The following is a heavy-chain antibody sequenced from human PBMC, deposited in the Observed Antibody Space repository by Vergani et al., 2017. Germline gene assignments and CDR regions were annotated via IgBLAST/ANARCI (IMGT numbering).Heavy chain of an antibody. CDR2: INHSGST. CDR1: GGSFSGYY. V-gene: IGHV4-34*01. Sequence: QVQLQQWGAGLLKPSETLSLTCAVYGGSFSGYYWSWIRQPPGKGLEWIGEINHSGSTNYNPSLKSRVTISVDTSKNQFSLKLSSVTAADTAVYYCARGGKKYIVVVPAAIWWFDPWGQGTLVTVSS. D-gene: IGHD2-2*02. J-gene: IGHJ5*02. CDR3: ARGGKKYIVVVPAAIWWFDP.